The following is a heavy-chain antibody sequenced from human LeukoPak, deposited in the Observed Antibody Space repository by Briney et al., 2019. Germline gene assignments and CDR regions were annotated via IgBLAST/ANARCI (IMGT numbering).Heavy chain of an antibody. V-gene: IGHV3-74*01. CDR2: MNSDGSTT. D-gene: IGHD3-22*01. CDR3: ARVLSGYQFYFDY. Sequence: GGSLRLSCAASGFTFSTYWMHWVRQAPGKGLVWVSRMNSDGSTTSYADSVKGRFSISRDNAKNTLYLQMNSLRAEDTAVYYCARVLSGYQFYFDYWGQGTLVTVS. CDR1: GFTFSTYW. J-gene: IGHJ4*02.